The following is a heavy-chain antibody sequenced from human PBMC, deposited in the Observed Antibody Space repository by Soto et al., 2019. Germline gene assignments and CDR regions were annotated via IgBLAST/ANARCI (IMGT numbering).Heavy chain of an antibody. CDR3: AREGDYYYGMDV. J-gene: IGHJ6*02. CDR2: IYYSGST. Sequence: SETLSLTCTVSRGSISSYYCSWIRQPPGKGLEWIGYIYYSGSTNYNPSLKIRVTITVDTSKNQFSLKLSSVTAADTAVYYCAREGDYYYGMDVWGQGTTVTAP. V-gene: IGHV4-59*01. CDR1: RGSISSYY.